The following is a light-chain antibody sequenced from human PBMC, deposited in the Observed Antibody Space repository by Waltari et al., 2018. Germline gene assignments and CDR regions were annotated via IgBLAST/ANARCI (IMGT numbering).Light chain of an antibody. J-gene: IGKJ4*01. CDR3: QQCYNSPLT. CDR2: WAS. V-gene: IGKV4-1*01. Sequence: DIVMTQSPDSLALSLGETATINCKSSQSVLYSSTNRNCLAWYQQKPGQPPKLIIYWASTREAGVPDRFIGSESGTDFTLTISSLQAEDVAVYYCQQCYNSPLTFGGGTKVAIK. CDR1: QSVLYSSTNRNC.